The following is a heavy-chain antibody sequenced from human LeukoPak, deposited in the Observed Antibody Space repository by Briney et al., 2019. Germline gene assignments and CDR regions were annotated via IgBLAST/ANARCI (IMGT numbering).Heavy chain of an antibody. J-gene: IGHJ4*02. CDR3: SRHTYYDILTGYYVGAFDY. CDR1: GGSISSSSYY. V-gene: IGHV4-39*01. D-gene: IGHD3-9*01. CDR2: IYYSGST. Sequence: SETLSLTCTVSGGSISSSSYYWGWIRQPPGKGLEWFGSIYYSGSTYYNPSLKSRVTISVDTSKNQFSLKLSSVTAADTAVYYCSRHTYYDILTGYYVGAFDYWGQGTLVTVSS.